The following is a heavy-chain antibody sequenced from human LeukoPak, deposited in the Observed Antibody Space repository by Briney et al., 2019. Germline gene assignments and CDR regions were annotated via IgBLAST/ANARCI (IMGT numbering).Heavy chain of an antibody. D-gene: IGHD2-2*01. CDR2: IKPDGTEQ. V-gene: IGHV3-7*01. Sequence: GGSLRLSCAASGFPLGSYWMTWVRQAPGKGLEWVATIKPDGTEQYYLDSVRGRFTISRDNAKNSLYLQMNSLTVDDTAVYYCARAVISADSNWGRGTLVTVSS. J-gene: IGHJ4*02. CDR3: ARAVISADSN. CDR1: GFPLGSYW.